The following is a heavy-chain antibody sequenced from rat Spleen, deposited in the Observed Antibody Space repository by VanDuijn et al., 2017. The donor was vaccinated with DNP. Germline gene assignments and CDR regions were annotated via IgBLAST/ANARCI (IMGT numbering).Heavy chain of an antibody. D-gene: IGHD5-1*01. J-gene: IGHJ2*01. CDR3: ARDGTN. CDR2: IWTGGST. V-gene: IGHV2-30*01. CDR1: GFSLTSYN. Sequence: QVQLRESGPVLVQASQTLSLTCTVSGFSLTSYNVHWVRQPTGKGLEWMGVIWTGGSTDYTAPLKSRLTISRDTSRSQVFLKMNSLQTEDTAIYFGARDGTNWGQGVMVTVSS.